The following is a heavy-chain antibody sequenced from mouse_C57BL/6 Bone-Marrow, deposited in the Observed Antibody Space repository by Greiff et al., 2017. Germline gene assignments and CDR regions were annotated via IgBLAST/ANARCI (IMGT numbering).Heavy chain of an antibody. CDR2: IFPGSGST. CDR3: AREGGGFYYVNYDFDY. D-gene: IGHD2-1*01. V-gene: IGHV1-75*01. Sequence: QVQLQQSGPELVKPGASVKISCKASGYTFTDYYINWVKQRPGQGLEWIGWIFPGSGSTYYNEKFKGKATLTVDKSSSTAYMLLSSLTSEDSAVYFCAREGGGFYYVNYDFDYWGQGTTLTVSS. CDR1: GYTFTDYY. J-gene: IGHJ2*01.